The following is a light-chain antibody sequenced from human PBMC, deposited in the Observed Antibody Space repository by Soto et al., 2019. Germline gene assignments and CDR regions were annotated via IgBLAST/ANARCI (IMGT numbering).Light chain of an antibody. V-gene: IGKV1-27*01. CDR1: QGISKY. J-gene: IGKJ4*01. CDR2: PAS. Sequence: DIQMTQSPSSLSASVGDRVAITCRASQGISKYLAWYQQKPGKVPKLLVYPASTLQSGVPSRFSGSGSGTDFTLTISSLQPEDVATYYCQKSNSTPLTFGGGTKVDI. CDR3: QKSNSTPLT.